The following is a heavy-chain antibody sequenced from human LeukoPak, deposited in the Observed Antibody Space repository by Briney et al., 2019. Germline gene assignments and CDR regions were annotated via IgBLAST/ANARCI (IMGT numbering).Heavy chain of an antibody. Sequence: GGSLRLSCTASGFTFSSYDMSWVRQAPGKGLEWVSGISGSGGSTYYADSVKGRFTISRDNSKSTLYLQMNSLRAEDTAVYYCAKDRHAPGRYCSSITCFPFDPWGQGTLVTVSS. D-gene: IGHD2-2*01. CDR2: ISGSGGST. CDR3: AKDRHAPGRYCSSITCFPFDP. J-gene: IGHJ5*02. CDR1: GFTFSSYD. V-gene: IGHV3-23*01.